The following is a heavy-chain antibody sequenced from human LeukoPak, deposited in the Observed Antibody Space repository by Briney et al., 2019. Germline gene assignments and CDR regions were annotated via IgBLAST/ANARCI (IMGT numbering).Heavy chain of an antibody. CDR2: VRGSGGST. CDR3: AKDNKGIAAAGSDAFDI. J-gene: IGHJ3*02. D-gene: IGHD6-13*01. CDR1: GFSFSSYA. V-gene: IGHV3-23*01. Sequence: GSLRLSCAASGFSFSSYAMSWVRQAPGKGMECVSAVRGSGGSTDYADSVKGRLTISRDNTDNTLYLQLNSLRAEDTAVYYSAKDNKGIAAAGSDAFDIWGQGTMVTVSS.